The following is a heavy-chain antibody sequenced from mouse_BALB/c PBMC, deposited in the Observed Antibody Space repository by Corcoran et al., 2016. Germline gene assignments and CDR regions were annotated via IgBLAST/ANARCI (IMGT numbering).Heavy chain of an antibody. CDR1: GFNNKDTY. D-gene: IGHD1-1*01. Sequence: EEQQQQSRAELEKPGASAKLSCASSGFNNKDTYMHWVKQRPEQGLEWSGRIDPANGNTKYDPKFQGKATITADTSSNTAYLQLSSLTSEDTAGYYCARSSGRIHWDYDVWGAGTTVSVSA. CDR2: IDPANGNT. J-gene: IGHJ1*01. CDR3: ARSSGRIHWDYDV. V-gene: IGHV14-3*02.